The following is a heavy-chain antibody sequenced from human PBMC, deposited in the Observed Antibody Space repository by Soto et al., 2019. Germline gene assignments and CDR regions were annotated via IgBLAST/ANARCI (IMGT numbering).Heavy chain of an antibody. V-gene: IGHV3-30*18. D-gene: IGHD6-13*01. CDR3: AKFYSSSWYLYYYYGMDV. J-gene: IGHJ6*02. CDR1: GFTFSSYG. Sequence: QVQLVESGGGVVQPGRSLRLSCAASGFTFSSYGMHWVRQAPGKGLEWVAVISYDGSNKYYADSVKGRFTISRDNSKNTLYLQMNSLRAEDTAVYYCAKFYSSSWYLYYYYGMDVWGQGTTVTVSS. CDR2: ISYDGSNK.